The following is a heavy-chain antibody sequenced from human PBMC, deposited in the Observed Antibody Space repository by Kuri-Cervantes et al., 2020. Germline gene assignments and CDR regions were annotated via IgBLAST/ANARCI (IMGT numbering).Heavy chain of an antibody. J-gene: IGHJ4*02. CDR2: IKQDGGEK. D-gene: IGHD3-10*01. Sequence: GESLKISCAASGFTFTAYGMSWVRQAPGKGLEWVANIKQDGGEKYYVDSVQGRFTISRDNAKSSLYLQLNSMRAEDTAVYFCARVQGVYRYYYGSGFFDYWGQGILVTVSS. V-gene: IGHV3-7*01. CDR1: GFTFTAYG. CDR3: ARVQGVYRYYYGSGFFDY.